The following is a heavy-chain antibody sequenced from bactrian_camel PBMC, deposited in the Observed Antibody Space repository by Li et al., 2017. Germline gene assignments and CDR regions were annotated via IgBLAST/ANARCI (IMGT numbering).Heavy chain of an antibody. J-gene: IGHJ4*01. CDR2: IDTAGST. CDR1: GDTFSNYY. D-gene: IGHD3*01. CDR3: AAALGAPGLPQARSFAY. V-gene: IGHV3S53*01. Sequence: QLVESGGGSVQAGGSLRLSCVASGDTFSNYYMAWFRQAPGKEREGVAAIDTAGSTTYTYAVQGRFTISRDNAKNTLYLQMNNLAPEDTGMYYCAAALGAPGLPQARSFAYWGHGTQVTVS.